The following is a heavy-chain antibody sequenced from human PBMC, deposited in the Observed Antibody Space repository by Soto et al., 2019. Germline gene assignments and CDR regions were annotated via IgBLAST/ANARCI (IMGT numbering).Heavy chain of an antibody. Sequence: ASVKVSCKASGYTFTNYGISWVRQAPGQGLEWMGWISAYNGNTNYAQKLQGRVTMTTDTSTSTAYMELRSLRSDDTAVYYCAGRRYSNIPGDIWRQGTMVTVSS. V-gene: IGHV1-18*01. CDR1: GYTFTNYG. CDR2: ISAYNGNT. D-gene: IGHD6-13*01. CDR3: AGRRYSNIPGDI. J-gene: IGHJ3*02.